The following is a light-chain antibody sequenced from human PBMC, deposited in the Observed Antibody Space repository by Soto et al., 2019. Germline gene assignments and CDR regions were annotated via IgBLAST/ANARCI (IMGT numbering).Light chain of an antibody. Sequence: AIRMTQSPSSLSASTGDRVTITCRASQGISSYLAWYQQKPGKAPKLLIYATSSLQSGVPSRFSGSGSGTEFTLTISDLQPDDFATYYCQQYTLYLETFGQGTKVDIK. V-gene: IGKV1-8*01. CDR1: QGISSY. CDR2: ATS. J-gene: IGKJ1*01. CDR3: QQYTLYLET.